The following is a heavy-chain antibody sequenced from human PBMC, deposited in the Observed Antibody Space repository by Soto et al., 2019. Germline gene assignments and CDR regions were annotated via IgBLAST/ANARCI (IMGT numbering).Heavy chain of an antibody. D-gene: IGHD5-18*01. Sequence: SETLSLTCTVSGGSISSSSYYWGWIRQPPGKGLEWIGSIYYSGSTYYDPSLKSRVTISVDTSKNQFSLKLSSVTAADTAVYYCARLPDVDTAMVTFLDVWGQGTTVTVSS. CDR1: GGSISSSSYY. J-gene: IGHJ6*02. CDR2: IYYSGST. CDR3: ARLPDVDTAMVTFLDV. V-gene: IGHV4-39*01.